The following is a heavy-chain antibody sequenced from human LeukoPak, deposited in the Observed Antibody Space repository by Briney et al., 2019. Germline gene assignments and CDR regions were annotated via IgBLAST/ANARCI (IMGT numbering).Heavy chain of an antibody. D-gene: IGHD6-19*01. Sequence: GGSLRLSCAASGFTFSSNYMSWVRQAPGKGLEWVSVIYSDGTTYYADSVKGRFTISRDNSKSTVHLQMNSLRPEDTAVYYCARDQPPESGWYVGLWDYWGQGTLVTVSS. CDR1: GFTFSSNY. V-gene: IGHV3-53*01. J-gene: IGHJ4*02. CDR2: IYSDGTT. CDR3: ARDQPPESGWYVGLWDY.